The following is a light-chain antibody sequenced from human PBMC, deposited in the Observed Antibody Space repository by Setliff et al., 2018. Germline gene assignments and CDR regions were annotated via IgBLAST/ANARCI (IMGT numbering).Light chain of an antibody. Sequence: QSVLTQPPSASGTPGQRVTISRSGSSSNIGSNTVNWYQQFPGTAPKLLIYRNNQRPSGVPDRFSGSKSATSASLAISGLQAEDEADYYCAAWDDSLNGRYVFGTGTKVTVL. V-gene: IGLV1-44*01. CDR2: RNN. J-gene: IGLJ1*01. CDR1: SSNIGSNT. CDR3: AAWDDSLNGRYV.